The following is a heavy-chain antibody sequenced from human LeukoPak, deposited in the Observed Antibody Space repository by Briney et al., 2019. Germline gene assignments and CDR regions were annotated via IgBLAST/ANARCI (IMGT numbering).Heavy chain of an antibody. J-gene: IGHJ4*02. Sequence: SETLSLTCTVSGGSLSSGSYYWSWIRQPPGKGLEWIGYIYYSGSTNYNPSLKSRVTISVDTSKNQFSLKLSSVTAADTAVYYCARGREMATVYYFDYWGQGTLVTVSS. CDR3: ARGREMATVYYFDY. V-gene: IGHV4-61*01. CDR2: IYYSGST. D-gene: IGHD5-24*01. CDR1: GGSLSSGSYY.